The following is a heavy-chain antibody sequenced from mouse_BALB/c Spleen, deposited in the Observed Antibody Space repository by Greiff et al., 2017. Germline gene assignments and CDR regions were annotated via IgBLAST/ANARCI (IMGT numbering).Heavy chain of an antibody. J-gene: IGHJ1*01. CDR1: GFNIKDTY. V-gene: IGHV14-3*02. CDR2: IDPANGNT. CDR3: ARWLLPNWYFDV. D-gene: IGHD2-3*01. Sequence: VQLQQSGAELVKPGASVKLSCTASGFNIKDTYMHWVKQRPEQGLEWIGRIDPANGNTKYDPKFQGKATITADTSSNTAYLQLSSLTSEDTAVYYCARWLLPNWYFDVWGAGTTVTVSS.